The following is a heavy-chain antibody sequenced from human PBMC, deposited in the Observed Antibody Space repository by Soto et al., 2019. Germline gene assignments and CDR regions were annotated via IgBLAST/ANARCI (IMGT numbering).Heavy chain of an antibody. V-gene: IGHV3-73*01. D-gene: IGHD3-3*01. Sequence: EVQLVESGGGLVQPGGSLKLSCAASGFTFSGSAMHWVRQASGKGLEWVGRIRSKANNDATAYGASVKGRFTISRDDSKNTAYLQMNRLKTEDTAVYYCSRQGSDFWSGKPQYYMDVWGKGTTVTVSS. CDR1: GFTFSGSA. J-gene: IGHJ6*03. CDR3: SRQGSDFWSGKPQYYMDV. CDR2: IRSKANNDAT.